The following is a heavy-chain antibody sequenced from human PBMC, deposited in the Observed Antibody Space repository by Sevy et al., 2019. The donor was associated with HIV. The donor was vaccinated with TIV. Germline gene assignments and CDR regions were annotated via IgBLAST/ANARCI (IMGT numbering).Heavy chain of an antibody. CDR2: IQYDGSNK. CDR1: GFSFSSYG. V-gene: IGHV3-30*02. J-gene: IGHJ4*02. CDR3: VKEGGGEGGDH. Sequence: GGSLRLSCAASGFSFSSYGMHWVLQAPGKGLEWMSYIQYDGSNKDYADSVKGRFTISRDNSKNKLYLQMNSLRVEETAVFYCVKEGGGEGGDHWGQGTLVTVSS. D-gene: IGHD2-21*01.